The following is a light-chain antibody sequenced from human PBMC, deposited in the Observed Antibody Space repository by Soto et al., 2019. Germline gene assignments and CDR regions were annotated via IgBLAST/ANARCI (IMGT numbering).Light chain of an antibody. CDR2: DAS. CDR1: QSITTW. V-gene: IGKV1-5*01. CDR3: QQYEVSTQT. J-gene: IGKJ1*01. Sequence: DIQLTQSAATLPASAGDRVTITCRASQSITTWVAWYQQKEGKAPKLLIYDASSLETGVPSRFSGSGSGTDFTLTISSLQPEDFATYYCQQYEVSTQTFGQGTQVEI.